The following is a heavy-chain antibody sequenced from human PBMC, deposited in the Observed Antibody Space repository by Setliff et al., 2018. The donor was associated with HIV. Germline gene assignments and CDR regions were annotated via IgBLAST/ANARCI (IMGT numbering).Heavy chain of an antibody. J-gene: IGHJ4*02. V-gene: IGHV1-18*01. CDR3: ARRGYSYDTSGYYYYFDY. Sequence: GASVKVSCKASGGTFSSYAINWVRQAPGQGLEWMGWISANNGNTNYAQKFQGRVTMTTDTSTRTAYMELGNLRSDDTAVYYCARRGYSYDTSGYYYYFDYWGQGTLVTVSS. D-gene: IGHD3-22*01. CDR2: ISANNGNT. CDR1: GGTFSSYA.